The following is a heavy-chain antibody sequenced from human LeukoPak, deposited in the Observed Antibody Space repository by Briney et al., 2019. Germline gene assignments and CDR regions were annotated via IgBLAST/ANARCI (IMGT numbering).Heavy chain of an antibody. CDR3: ASHPRYCSSTSCYVGGLGY. Sequence: SETLSLTCTVSGGSISSSSYYWGWIRQPPGKGLEWIGSIYYSGSTYYNPSLKSRVTISVDTSKNQFSLKLSSVTAADRAVYYCASHPRYCSSTSCYVGGLGYWGQGTLVTVSS. CDR2: IYYSGST. CDR1: GGSISSSSYY. D-gene: IGHD2-2*01. V-gene: IGHV4-39*01. J-gene: IGHJ4*02.